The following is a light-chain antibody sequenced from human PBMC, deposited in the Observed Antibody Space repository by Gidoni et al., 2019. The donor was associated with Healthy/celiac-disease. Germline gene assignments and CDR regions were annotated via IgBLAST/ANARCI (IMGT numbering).Light chain of an antibody. CDR3: QQRSNWPRLT. CDR2: DAS. V-gene: IGKV3-11*01. J-gene: IGKJ4*01. Sequence: EIVLTQSPATLSFSPGERATLSFRASQSVSSYLAWYQQKPGQAPRLLIYDASNRATGIPARFSGSGFGTDFTLTISSLEPEDFAVYYCQQRSNWPRLTFGGGTKVEIK. CDR1: QSVSSY.